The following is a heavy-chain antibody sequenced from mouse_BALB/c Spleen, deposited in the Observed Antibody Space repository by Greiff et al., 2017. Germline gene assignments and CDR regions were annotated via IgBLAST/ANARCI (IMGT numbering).Heavy chain of an antibody. D-gene: IGHD6-1*01. CDR1: GYTFTSYY. J-gene: IGHJ2*01. Sequence: QVQLQQSGAELVKPGASVKFSCKASGYTFTSYYMYWVKQRPGQGLEWIGEINPSNGGTNFNEKFKSKATLTVDKSSSTAYMELRSLTSEDSAVYYCAREAWYFDYWGQGTTLTVSS. V-gene: IGHV1-53*01. CDR3: AREAWYFDY. CDR2: INPSNGGT.